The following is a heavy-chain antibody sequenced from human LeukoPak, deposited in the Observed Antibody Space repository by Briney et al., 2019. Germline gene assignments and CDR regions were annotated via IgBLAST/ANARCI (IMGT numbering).Heavy chain of an antibody. Sequence: SQTLSLTCTVSGGSISSGDYYWSWIRQPPGKGLEWIGYIYYNESTYYNPSLRSRVTISVDTSKNQFSPKLISVTAADAAVYYCARDPTTVTTKDVSYWGQGTLVTVSS. V-gene: IGHV4-30-4*01. J-gene: IGHJ4*02. CDR3: ARDPTTVTTKDVSY. CDR2: IYYNEST. D-gene: IGHD4-17*01. CDR1: GGSISSGDYY.